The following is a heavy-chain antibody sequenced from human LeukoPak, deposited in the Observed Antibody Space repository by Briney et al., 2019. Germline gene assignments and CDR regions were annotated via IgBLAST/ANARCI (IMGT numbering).Heavy chain of an antibody. V-gene: IGHV3-48*02. D-gene: IGHD5-12*01. CDR2: IGTSSSTT. CDR3: ARDDRYSFDY. CDR1: GFTFSSYS. Sequence: GSLRLSCAASGFTFSSYSMNWVRQAPGEGLEWASYIGTSSSTTDYADSVKGRFTISRDDARNSLYLLMNSLRDEDTAVYYCARDDRYSFDYWGQGTQVTVSS. J-gene: IGHJ4*02.